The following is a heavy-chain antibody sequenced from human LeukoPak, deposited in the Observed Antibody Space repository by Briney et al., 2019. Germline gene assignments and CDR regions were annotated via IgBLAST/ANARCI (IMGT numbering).Heavy chain of an antibody. J-gene: IGHJ4*02. V-gene: IGHV3-7*01. CDR1: GFRFTSYW. CDR3: ARDGHPFDS. CDR2: INQDGSEK. Sequence: GGSLRLSCAASGFRFTSYWMGWVRQAPGKGLEWVANINQDGSEKYYGDSVKGRFTISRDNAKNSLYLQMSSLRAEDTAVYFCARDGHPFDSWGQGTLVTVSS.